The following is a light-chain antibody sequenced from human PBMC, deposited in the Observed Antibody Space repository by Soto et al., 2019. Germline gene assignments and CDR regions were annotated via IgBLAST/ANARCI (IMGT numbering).Light chain of an antibody. Sequence: IVLTQSPGTLSLSPGERATLSCRASQSVSSTYVAWYQQRPGQTPKLLIYEASTRATGIPDRFSGSGSGTDYTLTLGRLEPDDFAVYYCQQYGNSPQTFGQGTKV. V-gene: IGKV3-20*01. J-gene: IGKJ1*01. CDR2: EAS. CDR3: QQYGNSPQT. CDR1: QSVSSTY.